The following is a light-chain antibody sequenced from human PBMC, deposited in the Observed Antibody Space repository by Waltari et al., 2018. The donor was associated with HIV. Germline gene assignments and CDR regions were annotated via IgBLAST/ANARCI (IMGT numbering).Light chain of an antibody. CDR2: YNS. CDR1: NNGGNT. Sequence: YFLPQPPPPALAPAAESTRSPWAWNNGGNTVHCYKQQPGQAPVLVTHYNSDRPSGIPERISGSNSGHTATLTITSVEAGDEATYYCQVWDSSNEHVVFGGGTELTVL. J-gene: IGLJ3*02. CDR3: QVWDSSNEHVV. V-gene: IGLV3-21*04.